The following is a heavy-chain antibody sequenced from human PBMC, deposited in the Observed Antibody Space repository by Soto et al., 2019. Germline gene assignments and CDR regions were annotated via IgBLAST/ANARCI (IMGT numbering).Heavy chain of an antibody. CDR2: IDPSDSYT. D-gene: IGHD6-13*01. CDR3: ARLGQQLDHRDY. V-gene: IGHV5-10-1*01. J-gene: IGHJ4*02. CDR1: GVSFTSYW. Sequence: GESLKISCKNSGVSFTSYWISWVRQMPGRGLEWMGRIDPSDSYTNYSPSFQGHVTISADKSISTAYLQWSSLKASDTAMYYCARLGQQLDHRDYWGQGTLVTVSS.